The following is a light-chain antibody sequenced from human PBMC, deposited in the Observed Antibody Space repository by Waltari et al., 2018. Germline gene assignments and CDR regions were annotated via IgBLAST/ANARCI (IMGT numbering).Light chain of an antibody. V-gene: IGLV2-14*03. Sequence: QSALTQPASVSGSPGQSITISCTGTSSDVGGYNYVSWYQQHPGNAPKLMIFDVNNRPSGVSNRFSGSKSGNTASLTISGLQAEDEADYYCSAYISSSTLELFGGGTRLTVL. CDR1: SSDVGGYNY. CDR2: DVN. J-gene: IGLJ2*01. CDR3: SAYISSSTLEL.